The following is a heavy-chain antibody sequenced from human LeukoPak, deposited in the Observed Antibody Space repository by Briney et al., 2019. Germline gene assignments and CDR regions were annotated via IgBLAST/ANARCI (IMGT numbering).Heavy chain of an antibody. CDR3: ARVEQWLVPGYYYYMDV. Sequence: ASVKVSCKASGYTFTSYDINWVRQATGQGLEWMGWMNPNRGNTGYAQKFQGRVTMTRNTSISTAYMELSSLRSEDTAVYYCARVEQWLVPGYYYYMDVWGKGTTVTVSS. J-gene: IGHJ6*03. V-gene: IGHV1-8*01. D-gene: IGHD6-19*01. CDR1: GYTFTSYD. CDR2: MNPNRGNT.